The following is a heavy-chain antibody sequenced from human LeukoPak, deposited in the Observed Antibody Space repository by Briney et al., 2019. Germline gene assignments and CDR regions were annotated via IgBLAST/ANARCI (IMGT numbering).Heavy chain of an antibody. V-gene: IGHV3-21*01. D-gene: IGHD3-9*01. CDR2: ISSSSSYI. J-gene: IGHJ4*02. CDR3: ARSRYFDWSADY. CDR1: GVTFSSYS. Sequence: GGSLRLFWAASGVTFSSYSMNSVCQAPGKGLERVSSISSSSSYIYYAGSVKGRFTISRDNAKTSLYLQMNSLRAEDTAVYYCARSRYFDWSADYWGQGTLVTVSS.